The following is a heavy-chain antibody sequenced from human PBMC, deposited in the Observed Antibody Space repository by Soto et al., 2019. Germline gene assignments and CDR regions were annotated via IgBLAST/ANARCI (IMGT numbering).Heavy chain of an antibody. CDR3: AREKQGVAAALHY. D-gene: IGHD6-13*01. J-gene: IGHJ4*02. V-gene: IGHV4-4*07. CDR1: GGSISSYY. CDR2: IYTSGNT. Sequence: SETLSLTCTVSGGSISSYYWSWIRQPAGKALEWIGRIYTSGNTNYNPSLKSRVTMSVDTSKNQFSLKLNSVTAADTAVHYCAREKQGVAAALHYWGQGTLVTVSS.